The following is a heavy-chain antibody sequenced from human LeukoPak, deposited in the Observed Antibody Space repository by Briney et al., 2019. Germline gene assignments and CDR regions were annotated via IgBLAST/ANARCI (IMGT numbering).Heavy chain of an antibody. Sequence: PGGSLRLSCAASGFTFGNYWMSWVRQAPGKGLEWVANIKQDGSDKYYVDSVTGRFTISRDNAKNSLYLQMNSLRAEDTAVYYCARWATSFDLWCQGTLVTVSS. CDR1: GFTFGNYW. V-gene: IGHV3-7*01. J-gene: IGHJ4*02. CDR2: IKQDGSDK. D-gene: IGHD6-6*01. CDR3: ARWATSFDL.